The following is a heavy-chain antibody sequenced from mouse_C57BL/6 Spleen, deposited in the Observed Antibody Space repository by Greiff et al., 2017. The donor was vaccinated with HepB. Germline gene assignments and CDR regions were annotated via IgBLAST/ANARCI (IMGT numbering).Heavy chain of an antibody. CDR1: GYTFTSYW. CDR2: IDPSDSYT. D-gene: IGHD1-1*01. Sequence: QVQLKQPGAELVKPGASVKLSCKASGYTFTSYWMQWVKQRPGQGLEWIGEIDPSDSYTNYNQKFKGKATLTVDTSSSTAYMQLSSLTSEDSAVYYCARNPRLVEYFDVWGTGTTVTVSS. J-gene: IGHJ1*03. V-gene: IGHV1-50*01. CDR3: ARNPRLVEYFDV.